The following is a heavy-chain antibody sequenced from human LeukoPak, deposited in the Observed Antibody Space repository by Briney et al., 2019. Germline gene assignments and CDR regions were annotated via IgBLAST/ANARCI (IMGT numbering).Heavy chain of an antibody. Sequence: GGSLRLSCAASGFTFSSYAMSWVRQAPGKGLEWGSAISGSGGSTYYADSVKGRFTISRDNSKNTLYLQMNSLRAEDTAVYYCAKAGSYKPDYYYYYYMDVWGKGTTVTVSS. J-gene: IGHJ6*03. CDR1: GFTFSSYA. V-gene: IGHV3-23*01. CDR2: ISGSGGST. D-gene: IGHD5-24*01. CDR3: AKAGSYKPDYYYYYYMDV.